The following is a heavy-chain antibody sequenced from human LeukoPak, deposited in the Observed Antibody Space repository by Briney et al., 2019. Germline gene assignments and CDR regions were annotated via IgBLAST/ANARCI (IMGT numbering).Heavy chain of an antibody. J-gene: IGHJ5*02. CDR2: IYYSGST. CDR1: GGSISSYY. V-gene: IGHV4-59*01. CDR3: ARGCSAGTPHNWFDP. Sequence: PSETLSLTCTVSGGSISSYYWSWIRQPPGKGLEWIGYIYYSGSTNYNPSLKSRVTISVDTSKNQFSLKLSSVTAADTAVYYCARGCSAGTPHNWFDPWGQGTLVTVSS. D-gene: IGHD6-13*01.